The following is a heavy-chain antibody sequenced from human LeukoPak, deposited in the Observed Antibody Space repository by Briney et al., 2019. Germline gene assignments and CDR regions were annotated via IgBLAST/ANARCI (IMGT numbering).Heavy chain of an antibody. V-gene: IGHV1-24*01. CDR2: FDPEDGET. CDR3: AAAISGEWELPGFDY. CDR1: GYTLTELS. Sequence: ASVKVSCKVSGYTLTELSMHWVRQAPGKGLEWMGGFDPEDGETIYAQKFQGRVTMTEDTSTDTAYMELSSLRSEDTAVYYCAAAISGEWELPGFDYWGQGTLITVSS. D-gene: IGHD1-26*01. J-gene: IGHJ4*02.